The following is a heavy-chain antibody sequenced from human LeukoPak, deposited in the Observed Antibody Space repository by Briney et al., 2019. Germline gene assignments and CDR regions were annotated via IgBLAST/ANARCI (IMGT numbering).Heavy chain of an antibody. CDR3: ASSSGWLLQHFDY. CDR1: GYTFTSYY. D-gene: IGHD6-19*01. Sequence: ASVKVSCKASGYTFTSYYVHWVRQAPGQGLEWMGIINPSGGSTSYAQKFQGRVTMTRDTSTSTVYMELSSLRSEDTAVYYCASSSGWLLQHFDYWGQGTLVTVSS. J-gene: IGHJ4*02. V-gene: IGHV1-46*01. CDR2: INPSGGST.